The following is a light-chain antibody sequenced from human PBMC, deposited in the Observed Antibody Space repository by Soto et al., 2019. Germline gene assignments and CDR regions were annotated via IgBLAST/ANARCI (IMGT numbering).Light chain of an antibody. CDR1: QTVSSSF. V-gene: IGKV3-20*01. CDR3: QQFGSSPIT. J-gene: IGKJ5*01. CDR2: GAS. Sequence: EIVMTQSPGTLSLSPGERGTLSCRASQTVSSSFLAWYQQKPGQAPRLLIYGASSRATGIPDRFSGSGSGTDFTLTISRLEPEDFAVYYCQQFGSSPITFGLGTRLEIK.